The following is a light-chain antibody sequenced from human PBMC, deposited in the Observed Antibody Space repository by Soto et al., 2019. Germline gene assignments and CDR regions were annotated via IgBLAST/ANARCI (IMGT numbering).Light chain of an antibody. Sequence: QSALTQPASVSGSPGQSITISCTGTSSDVGAYNSVAWYQHNPGKAPKLMIYDVSNRPSGVSSRFSGSKSANTASLSISGLQADDEADYYCSSYTSSSTLVFGTETKVTVL. J-gene: IGLJ1*01. V-gene: IGLV2-14*01. CDR3: SSYTSSSTLV. CDR1: SSDVGAYNS. CDR2: DVS.